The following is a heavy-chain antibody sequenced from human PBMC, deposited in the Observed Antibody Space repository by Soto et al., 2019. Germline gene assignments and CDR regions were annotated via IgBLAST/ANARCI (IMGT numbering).Heavy chain of an antibody. Sequence: QVQLVQSGAEVKKPGASVKVSCKASGYTFTSYAMYWVRQAPGQRLEWMGWINADNGNTKYSQKWQRXVTITRDTSASTAYVELSSLRSEDTAVYYCARGMGCGLADYWGQGTLVTVSS. CDR1: GYTFTSYA. CDR3: ARGMGCGLADY. V-gene: IGHV1-3*01. CDR2: INADNGNT. D-gene: IGHD2-8*01. J-gene: IGHJ4*02.